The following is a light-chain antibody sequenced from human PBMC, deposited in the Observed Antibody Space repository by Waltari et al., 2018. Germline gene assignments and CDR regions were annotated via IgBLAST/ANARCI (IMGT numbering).Light chain of an antibody. CDR1: NLRQISGYNC. V-gene: IGKV2-28*01. CDR3: MQALQSPLT. J-gene: IGKJ4*01. CDR2: LCS. Sequence: NLRQISGYNCVEWYLQKPVPSQQLLNSLCSNGASGVPDRFSGSGSGTDITLKISRVEADYVGVYYCMQALQSPLTFGGGTKVEIK.